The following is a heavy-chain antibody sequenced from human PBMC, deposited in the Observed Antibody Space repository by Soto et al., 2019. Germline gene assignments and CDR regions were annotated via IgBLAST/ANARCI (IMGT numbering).Heavy chain of an antibody. CDR3: ARGLVVTATRYAFDI. D-gene: IGHD2-21*02. V-gene: IGHV1-46*01. CDR2: INPSGGST. J-gene: IGHJ3*02. CDR1: GCPLTSSY. Sequence: VTVGCKTSGCPLTSSYMHLVRKTPGQGLEWMGIINPSGGSTIYAQKFQGRVTMTRDTSTSTVYMELSSLRYEDTAVYNCARGLVVTATRYAFDIWGQGTMVTVSS.